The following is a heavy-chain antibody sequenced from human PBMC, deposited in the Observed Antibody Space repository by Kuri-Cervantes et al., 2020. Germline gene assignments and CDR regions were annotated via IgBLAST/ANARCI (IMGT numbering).Heavy chain of an antibody. CDR1: GYTFTDYY. V-gene: IGHV1-2*02. J-gene: IGHJ4*02. CDR3: ARTTTVTTWWYFDY. D-gene: IGHD4-17*01. CDR2: ISAYNANT. Sequence: ASVKVSCKASGYTFTDYYMNWVRQAPGQGLEWMGWISAYNANTNYAQKFQGRVTMTRDTSISTAYMELSRLRSDDTAVYYCARTTTVTTWWYFDYWGQGTLVTVSS.